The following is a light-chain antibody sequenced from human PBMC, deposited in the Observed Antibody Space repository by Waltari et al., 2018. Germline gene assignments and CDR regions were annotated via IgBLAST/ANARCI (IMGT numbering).Light chain of an antibody. V-gene: IGKV3-20*01. CDR1: QSIGIY. CDR2: HAS. J-gene: IGKJ1*01. CDR3: QKHESLPAT. Sequence: EIVLTQSPGTLSLSPGERATISCRASQSIGIYLAWYQQKPGQAPRLLMYHASSRATGIPDRFSGSGSGTDFSLTISRLEPEDFAVYYCQKHESLPATFGQGTKVEIK.